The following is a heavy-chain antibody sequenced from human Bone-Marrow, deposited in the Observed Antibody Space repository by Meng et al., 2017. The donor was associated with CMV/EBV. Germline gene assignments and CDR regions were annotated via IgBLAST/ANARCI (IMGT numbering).Heavy chain of an antibody. Sequence: GGSLRLSCAASGFTFSSYAMHWVRQAPGKGLEWVAFIRYDGSNKYYADSVKGRFTISRDNSKNTLYLQMNSLRAEDTAVYYCAKDRRSSSFYYYGMDVWGQGTTVTVSS. CDR3: AKDRRSSSFYYYGMDV. CDR1: GFTFSSYA. V-gene: IGHV3-30*02. J-gene: IGHJ6*02. D-gene: IGHD6-13*01. CDR2: IRYDGSNK.